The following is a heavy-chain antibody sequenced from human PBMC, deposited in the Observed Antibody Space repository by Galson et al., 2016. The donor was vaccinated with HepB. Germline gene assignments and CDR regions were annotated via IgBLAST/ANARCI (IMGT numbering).Heavy chain of an antibody. J-gene: IGHJ5*02. CDR3: VRARGRRWFDH. CDR2: LSAAGRT. D-gene: IGHD3-16*01. CDR1: GFDVSTSF. V-gene: IGHV3-53*01. Sequence: SLRLSCAASGFDVSTSFMTWVRQAPGKGLEWVSVLSAAGRTYYADSVKGRFTISRDNTNNTLYLQMDSLRGEDTAIYYCVRARGRRWFDHWGLGTLVTVSS.